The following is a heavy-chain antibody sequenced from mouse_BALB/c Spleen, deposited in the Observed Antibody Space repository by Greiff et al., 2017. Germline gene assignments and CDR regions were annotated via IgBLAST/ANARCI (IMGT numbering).Heavy chain of an antibody. J-gene: IGHJ1*01. V-gene: IGHV5-17*02. CDR1: GFTFSSFG. CDR2: ISSGSSTI. Sequence: EVNVVESGGGLVQPGGSRKLSCAASGFTFSSFGMHWVRQAPEKGLEWVAYISSGSSTIYYADTVKGRFTISRDNPKNTLFLQMTSLRSEDTAMYYCARSGRGYFDVWGAGTTVTVSS. D-gene: IGHD3-1*01. CDR3: ARSGRGYFDV.